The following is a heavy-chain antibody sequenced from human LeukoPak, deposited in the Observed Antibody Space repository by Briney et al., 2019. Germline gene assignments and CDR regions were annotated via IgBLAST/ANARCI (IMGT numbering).Heavy chain of an antibody. V-gene: IGHV1-46*01. Sequence: GASVKVSCKASGYTFSSYYMHWARQAPGQGLEWVGLINPTGDSTNYAQNFRGRVTMTRDTSTSTVYMDLNSLRSEDTAVYYCAREASGGYFDYWGQGTLVTVSS. CDR3: AREASGGYFDY. CDR2: INPTGDST. D-gene: IGHD4-23*01. CDR1: GYTFSSYY. J-gene: IGHJ4*02.